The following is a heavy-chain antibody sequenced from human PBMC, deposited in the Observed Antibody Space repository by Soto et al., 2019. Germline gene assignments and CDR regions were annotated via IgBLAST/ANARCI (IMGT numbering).Heavy chain of an antibody. V-gene: IGHV4-59*01. CDR3: VTYYYDILTGEDYYGMDV. CDR2: IHYSGST. J-gene: IGHJ6*02. CDR1: GASINTYY. D-gene: IGHD3-9*01. Sequence: SETLSLTCTVSGASINTYYWSWLRQPLGKGLEWIGNIHYSGSTDYNPSLKSRVTISADTSKNQFSLKLSSVTAADTAVYYCVTYYYDILTGEDYYGMDVWGQGTTVTVSS.